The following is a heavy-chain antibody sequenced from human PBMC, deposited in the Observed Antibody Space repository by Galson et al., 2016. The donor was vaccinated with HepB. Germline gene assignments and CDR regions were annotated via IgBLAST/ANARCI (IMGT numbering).Heavy chain of an antibody. Sequence: SVKVSCKASGYTFTSYAVHWVRQAPGQRLEWMGWINAGNGNTKYSQKFQGRVSITRDTSASTTYMGLSSLRSEDTAVYYCARVRKAIVVGDAFDIWGQGTMVTVSS. J-gene: IGHJ3*02. CDR3: ARVRKAIVVGDAFDI. V-gene: IGHV1-3*01. CDR2: INAGNGNT. D-gene: IGHD2-15*01. CDR1: GYTFTSYA.